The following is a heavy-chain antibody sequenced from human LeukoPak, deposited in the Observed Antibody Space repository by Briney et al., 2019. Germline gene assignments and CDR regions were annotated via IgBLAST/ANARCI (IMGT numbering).Heavy chain of an antibody. D-gene: IGHD3-10*01. V-gene: IGHV3-23*01. J-gene: IGHJ4*02. CDR2: IYDDNT. CDR3: AARKVRGVWFYLDY. Sequence: GGSLRLSCAASGFTFSSYAMHWVRQAPGKGLEWVSTIYDDNTYYADSVKGRFAISTDNSKNTLYLQMNSLRVEDTAVYFCAARKVRGVWFYLDYWGQGTLVTVSS. CDR1: GFTFSSYA.